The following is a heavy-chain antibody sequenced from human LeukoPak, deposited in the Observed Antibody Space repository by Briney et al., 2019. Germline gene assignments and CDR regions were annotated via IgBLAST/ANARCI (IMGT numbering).Heavy chain of an antibody. Sequence: RTSETLSLTCAVYGGSFSGYYWSWIRQPPGKGLEWIGEINHSGSTNYNPSLKRRVTTSVDTSKNQFSLKLGSVTAADTAVYYCARGLELWWYFDLWGRGTLVTVSS. D-gene: IGHD1-26*01. CDR2: INHSGST. J-gene: IGHJ2*01. CDR3: ARGLELWWYFDL. CDR1: GGSFSGYY. V-gene: IGHV4-34*01.